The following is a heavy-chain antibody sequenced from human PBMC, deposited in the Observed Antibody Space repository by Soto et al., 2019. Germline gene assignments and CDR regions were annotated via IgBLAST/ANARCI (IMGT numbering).Heavy chain of an antibody. J-gene: IGHJ6*02. D-gene: IGHD3-10*01. Sequence: GESLKISCKGSGYSFTSYWIGWVRQMPGKGLEWMGIIYPGDSDTRYSPSFQGQVTISADKSISTAYLQWSSLKASDTAMYYCARRARSGAGTSYYYYGMDVWGQGTTVTVSS. V-gene: IGHV5-51*01. CDR3: ARRARSGAGTSYYYYGMDV. CDR1: GYSFTSYW. CDR2: IYPGDSDT.